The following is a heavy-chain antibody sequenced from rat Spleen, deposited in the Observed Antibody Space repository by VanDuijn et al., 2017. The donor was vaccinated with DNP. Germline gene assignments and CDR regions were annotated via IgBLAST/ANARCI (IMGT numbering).Heavy chain of an antibody. CDR2: ISTTGGTT. Sequence: EVQLVESGGGLVQPGRSMKLSCAVSGFTFSTIPMAWVRQAPTKGLEWVATISTTGGTTYYRDSVKGRFTISRDNARNTLYLQMDSLRSEDTATYYCSRDNYSFDYWGQGVVVTVSS. D-gene: IGHD1-10*01. J-gene: IGHJ2*01. CDR3: SRDNYSFDY. V-gene: IGHV5-46*01. CDR1: GFTFSTIP.